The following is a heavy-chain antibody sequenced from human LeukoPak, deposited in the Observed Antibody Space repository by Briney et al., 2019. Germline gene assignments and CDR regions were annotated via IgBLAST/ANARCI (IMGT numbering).Heavy chain of an antibody. J-gene: IGHJ5*02. Sequence: GGSLRLSCAASGFTFSSFAMSWVRQAPGKGLEWVSTISGSGGSTNYADSVKGRFTFSRGNSKKTLYLQMNSLRAEDTAVYYCAKDLPDYGDYIEGSWGQGTLVTVSS. CDR2: ISGSGGST. CDR1: GFTFSSFA. CDR3: AKDLPDYGDYIEGS. D-gene: IGHD4-17*01. V-gene: IGHV3-23*01.